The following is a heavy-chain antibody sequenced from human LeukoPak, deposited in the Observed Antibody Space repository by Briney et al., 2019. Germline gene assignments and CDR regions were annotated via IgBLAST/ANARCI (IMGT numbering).Heavy chain of an antibody. CDR3: ARMTTVATGYYYGMDV. D-gene: IGHD4-11*01. J-gene: IGHJ6*02. V-gene: IGHV3-21*01. CDR2: ISSSSSYI. Sequence: GGSLRLSCAASGFIFSSYSMNWVRQAPGKGLEWVSSISSSSSYIYYADSVKGRFTISRDNAKNSLYLQMNSLRAEDTAVYYCARMTTVATGYYYGMDVWGQGTTVTVSS. CDR1: GFIFSSYS.